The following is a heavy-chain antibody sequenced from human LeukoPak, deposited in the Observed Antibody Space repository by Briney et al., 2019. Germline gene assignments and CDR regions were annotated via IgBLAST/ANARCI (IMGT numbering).Heavy chain of an antibody. D-gene: IGHD3-3*01. CDR3: AREPVLRFLEWLSYFDY. CDR1: GFTFSSYS. CDR2: ISSSSSTI. V-gene: IGHV3-48*01. Sequence: GGSLRLSCAASGFTFSSYSMNWVRQAPGKGLEWVLYISSSSSTIYYADSVKGRFTISRDNAKNSLYLQMNSLRAEDTAVYYCAREPVLRFLEWLSYFDYWGQGTLVTVSS. J-gene: IGHJ4*02.